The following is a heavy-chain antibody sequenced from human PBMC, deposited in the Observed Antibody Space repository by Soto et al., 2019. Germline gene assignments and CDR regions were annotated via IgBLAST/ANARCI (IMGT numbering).Heavy chain of an antibody. J-gene: IGHJ5*02. V-gene: IGHV1-18*01. CDR1: GDTFTSYG. CDR2: ISAYNGNT. CDR3: ARGPHDLWSGYHNWFDP. D-gene: IGHD3-3*01. Sequence: ASVKVSCQASGDTFTSYGISWVRQAPGQGLEWMGWISAYNGNTNYAQKLQGRVNMTTDTSTSTAYMELRSLRSDDTAVYYCARGPHDLWSGYHNWFDPWGQGTLVTVSS.